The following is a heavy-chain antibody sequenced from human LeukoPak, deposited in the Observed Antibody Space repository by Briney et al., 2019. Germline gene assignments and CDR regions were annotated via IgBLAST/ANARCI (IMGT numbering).Heavy chain of an antibody. J-gene: IGHJ3*02. CDR3: ATDRSSSWYGTSHAFDI. V-gene: IGHV1-46*01. Sequence: ASVKVSCKASGYTFTSYYMHWVRQAPGQGLEWMGIINPSGGSTSYAQKFQGRVTMTRDTSTSTVYMELSSLRSEDTAVYYCATDRSSSWYGTSHAFDIWGQGTMVTVSS. D-gene: IGHD6-13*01. CDR2: INPSGGST. CDR1: GYTFTSYY.